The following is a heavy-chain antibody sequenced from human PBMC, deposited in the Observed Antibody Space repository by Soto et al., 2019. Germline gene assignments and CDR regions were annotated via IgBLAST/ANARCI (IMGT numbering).Heavy chain of an antibody. CDR2: INHSGST. CDR1: GGSFSGYY. D-gene: IGHD2-2*01. CDR3: AGAYQLLWGGWFDP. Sequence: SETLSLTCAVYGGSFSGYYWSWIRQPPGKGLEWIGEINHSGSTNYNPSLKSRVTISKDTPKNQFSLKLSSVTAADTAVYFCAGAYQLLWGGWFDPWGQGTLVTVSS. J-gene: IGHJ5*02. V-gene: IGHV4-34*01.